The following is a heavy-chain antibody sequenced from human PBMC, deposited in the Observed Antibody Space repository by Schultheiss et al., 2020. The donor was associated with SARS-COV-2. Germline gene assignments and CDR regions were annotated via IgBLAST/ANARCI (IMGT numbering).Heavy chain of an antibody. CDR3: ARKRGIAGVYYYYGMDV. V-gene: IGHV4-34*01. CDR2: INHSGST. D-gene: IGHD1-26*01. Sequence: SETLSLTCAVYGGSFSGYYWSWIRQPPGKGLEWIGEINHSGSTNYNPSLKSRVTISVDRSKNQFSLKLSSVTAADTAVYYCARKRGIAGVYYYYGMDVWGQGTTVTVSS. J-gene: IGHJ6*02. CDR1: GGSFSGYY.